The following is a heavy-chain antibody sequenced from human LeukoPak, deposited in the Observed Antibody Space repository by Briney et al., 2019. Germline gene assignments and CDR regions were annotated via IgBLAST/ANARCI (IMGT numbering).Heavy chain of an antibody. CDR3: AREKLKYQQLSGAFDI. CDR1: GGSISSGGYS. CDR2: IYHSGST. V-gene: IGHV4-30-2*01. Sequence: PSQTLSLTCAVSGGSISSGGYSWSWIRQPPGKGLEWIGYIYHSGSTYYNPSLKSRVTISVDRSKNQFSLKLSSVTAADTAVYYCAREKLKYQQLSGAFDIWGQGTMVTVSS. D-gene: IGHD2-2*01. J-gene: IGHJ3*02.